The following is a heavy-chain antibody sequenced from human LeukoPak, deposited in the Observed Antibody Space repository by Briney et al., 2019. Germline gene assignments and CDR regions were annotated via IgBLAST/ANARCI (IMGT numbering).Heavy chain of an antibody. CDR3: AREIIAAAGNGFDY. CDR2: IYTSGST. D-gene: IGHD6-13*01. CDR1: GGSISSYY. Sequence: SETLPLTCTVSGGSISSYYWSWIRQPAGKGLEWIGRIYTSGSTNYNPSLKSRVTMSVDTSKNQFSLKLSSVTAADTAVYYCAREIIAAAGNGFDYWGQGTLVTVSS. V-gene: IGHV4-4*07. J-gene: IGHJ4*02.